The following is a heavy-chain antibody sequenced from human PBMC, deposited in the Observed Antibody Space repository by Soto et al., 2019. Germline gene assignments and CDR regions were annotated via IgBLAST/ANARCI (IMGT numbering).Heavy chain of an antibody. CDR2: IDPSGGRT. D-gene: IGHD3-22*01. Sequence: QVQLVQSGAEVKKPGASVKVSCKASGDTFTSYYMHWVRQAPGQGLEWMGIIDPSGGRTSFAQKFKRRVTMTRDTSTSTVSMEMSRLTSEDTAVYYCARARYSSGWEVTHFDYAGQGTLVTVSP. J-gene: IGHJ4*02. CDR3: ARARYSSGWEVTHFDY. V-gene: IGHV1-46*01. CDR1: GDTFTSYY.